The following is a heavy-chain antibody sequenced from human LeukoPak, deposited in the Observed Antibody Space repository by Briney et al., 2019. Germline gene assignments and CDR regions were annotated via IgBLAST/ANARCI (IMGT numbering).Heavy chain of an antibody. V-gene: IGHV3-7*01. J-gene: IGHJ4*02. Sequence: GGSLRLSCAASGFTFSSDWMSWVRQAPGKGLEWVANIKQDGSEKYYVDSVKGRFTISRDNAKNSLYLQMNSLRAEDTAVYYCARRSYYDLWGQGTLVTVSS. CDR3: ARRSYYDL. CDR1: GFTFSSDW. CDR2: IKQDGSEK.